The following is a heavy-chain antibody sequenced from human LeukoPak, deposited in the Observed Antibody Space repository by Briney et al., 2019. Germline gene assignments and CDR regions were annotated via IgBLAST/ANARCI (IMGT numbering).Heavy chain of an antibody. Sequence: GGSLRLSCAASGFIFRNYGVNWVRQAPGKGLEWVSTISGDGGSTHYADSVKGRFTISRANSKNRLFLQMNSLRAGDTAVYYCAKSGSRDWDYFEYWGQGTLVTASS. CDR1: GFIFRNYG. D-gene: IGHD6-19*01. V-gene: IGHV3-23*01. J-gene: IGHJ4*02. CDR3: AKSGSRDWDYFEY. CDR2: ISGDGGST.